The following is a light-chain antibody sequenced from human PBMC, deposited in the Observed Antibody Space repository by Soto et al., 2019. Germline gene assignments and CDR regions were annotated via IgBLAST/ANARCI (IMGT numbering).Light chain of an antibody. V-gene: IGLV2-14*01. CDR2: EVS. J-gene: IGLJ3*02. Sequence: QSALTQPASVSGSPGQSITISCTGTSSDVGGYNYVSWYQQHPGKGPKLMIFEVSNRPSGVSNRFSGSKSGNTASLTISGLQAEDEADYYCSSYTSSGPVFGGGTKVTVL. CDR1: SSDVGGYNY. CDR3: SSYTSSGPV.